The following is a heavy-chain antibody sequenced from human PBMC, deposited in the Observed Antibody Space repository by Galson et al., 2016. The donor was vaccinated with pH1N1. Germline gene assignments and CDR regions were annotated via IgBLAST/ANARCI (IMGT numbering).Heavy chain of an antibody. D-gene: IGHD2-2*01. CDR3: ATGYRCTNTNCYGYYYYYMGV. CDR2: FDPEAGET. CDR1: GYTFPELS. Sequence: SGYTFPELSINWVRQAPGKGLEWMGGFDPEAGETTYAQEFQGRITMTEDTSTDTAYMELRDLRSADTAVYFCATGYRCTNTNCYGYYYYYMGVWGKGTTVTVSS. J-gene: IGHJ6*03. V-gene: IGHV1-24*01.